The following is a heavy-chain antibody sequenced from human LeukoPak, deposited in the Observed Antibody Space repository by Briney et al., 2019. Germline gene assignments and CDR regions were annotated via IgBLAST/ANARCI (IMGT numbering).Heavy chain of an antibody. D-gene: IGHD3-9*01. Sequence: GGSLRLPCAASGFTFSSYAMSWVRQAPGKGLEWVSAISGSGGSTYYADSVKGRFTISRDNSKNTLYLQMNSLRAEDTAVYYCAKDAGIDWLLSTYYFDYWGQGTLVTVSS. V-gene: IGHV3-23*01. J-gene: IGHJ4*02. CDR2: ISGSGGST. CDR3: AKDAGIDWLLSTYYFDY. CDR1: GFTFSSYA.